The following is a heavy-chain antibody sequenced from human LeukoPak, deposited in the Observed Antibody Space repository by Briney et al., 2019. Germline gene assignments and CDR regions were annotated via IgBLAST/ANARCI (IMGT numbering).Heavy chain of an antibody. D-gene: IGHD6-13*01. Sequence: GGSLRLSCAASGFTFSDYAMHWVRQAPGKGLEWVAFIRSNGRYTYYADSVKGRFTISRDNSKNALYLQMNSVRAEDTAVYYCAKEISSRQQLPALWGQGTLVTVSS. CDR2: IRSNGRYT. J-gene: IGHJ4*02. CDR3: AKEISSRQQLPAL. CDR1: GFTFSDYA. V-gene: IGHV3-30*02.